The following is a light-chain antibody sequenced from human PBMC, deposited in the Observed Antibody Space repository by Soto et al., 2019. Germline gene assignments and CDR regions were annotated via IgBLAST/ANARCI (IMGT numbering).Light chain of an antibody. Sequence: DIQMTQSPSILSASVGDRVTITCRASQSISSLLAWYQQKPGKAPKVLIFDASSLESGVPSRFSGSGSATEFTLTISSLQPDDFATYYCQQYSTYPWTFGQGTKVDI. CDR1: QSISSL. CDR3: QQYSTYPWT. V-gene: IGKV1-5*01. CDR2: DAS. J-gene: IGKJ1*01.